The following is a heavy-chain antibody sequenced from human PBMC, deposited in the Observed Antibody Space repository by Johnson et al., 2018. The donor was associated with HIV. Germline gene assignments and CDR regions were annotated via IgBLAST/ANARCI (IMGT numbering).Heavy chain of an antibody. CDR3: VRPAAAGRDDSFDI. CDR1: GFTFSSYA. V-gene: IGHV3-30*04. CDR2: ISYAGSNK. J-gene: IGHJ3*02. D-gene: IGHD6-13*01. Sequence: QVQLVESGGGVVQPGRSLRLSCAASGFTFSSYAMHWVRQAPGTGLEWVAVISYAGSNKYYADPVKGRITISRAHSQNTRYLNMNSLRAEVTAVYYCVRPAAAGRDDSFDIWGQGTMVTVSS.